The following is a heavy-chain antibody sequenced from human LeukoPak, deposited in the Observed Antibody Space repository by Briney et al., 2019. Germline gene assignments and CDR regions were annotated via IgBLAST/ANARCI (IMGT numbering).Heavy chain of an antibody. V-gene: IGHV1-69*05. CDR2: IIPIFGTA. J-gene: IGHJ4*02. Sequence: ASVKVSRKASGGTFSSYAISWVRQAPGQGLEWMGGIIPIFGTANYAQKFQGRVTITTDESTSTAYMELSSLRSEDTAVYYCARAPYYDFWSGYWSGFDYWGQGTLVTVSS. CDR1: GGTFSSYA. CDR3: ARAPYYDFWSGYWSGFDY. D-gene: IGHD3-3*01.